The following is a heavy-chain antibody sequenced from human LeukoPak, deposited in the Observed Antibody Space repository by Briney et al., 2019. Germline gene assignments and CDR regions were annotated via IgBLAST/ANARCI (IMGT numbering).Heavy chain of an antibody. D-gene: IGHD3-22*01. J-gene: IGHJ4*02. CDR3: ASPADKLRFDSSGYYYEIFDY. Sequence: GASVKVSCKASGYTFTSYGISWVRQAPGQGLEWMGWISAYNGNTNYAQKLQGRVTMTTDTSTSTAYMELRSLRSDDTAVYYCASPADKLRFDSSGYYYEIFDYWGQGTLVTVSS. CDR2: ISAYNGNT. CDR1: GYTFTSYG. V-gene: IGHV1-18*01.